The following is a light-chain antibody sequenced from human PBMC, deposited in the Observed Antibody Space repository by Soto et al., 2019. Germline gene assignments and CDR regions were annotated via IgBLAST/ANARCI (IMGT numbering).Light chain of an antibody. CDR3: SSYAGSNNFV. CDR2: EVS. CDR1: DSDIGGYNY. Sequence: QSALTQPASVSGSPGQSITISCTGSDSDIGGYNYVSWYQQHPGKAPKLIIYEVSKRPSGVPDRFSGSKSGNTASLTVSGLQAEDEADYYCSSYAGSNNFVFGTGTKLTVL. J-gene: IGLJ1*01. V-gene: IGLV2-8*01.